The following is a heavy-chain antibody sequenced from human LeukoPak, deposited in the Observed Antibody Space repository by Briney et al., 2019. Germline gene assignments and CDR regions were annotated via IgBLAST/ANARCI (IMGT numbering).Heavy chain of an antibody. CDR1: GGSISSYY. CDR2: IYHSGST. D-gene: IGHD3-10*01. Sequence: SETLSLTCSVSGGSISSYYWSWIRQPPGKGLEWIGYIYHSGSTYYNPSLKSRVTISVDRSKNQFSLKLSSVTAADTAVYYCAREPRGYDDYWGQGTLVTVSS. V-gene: IGHV4-59*12. CDR3: AREPRGYDDY. J-gene: IGHJ4*02.